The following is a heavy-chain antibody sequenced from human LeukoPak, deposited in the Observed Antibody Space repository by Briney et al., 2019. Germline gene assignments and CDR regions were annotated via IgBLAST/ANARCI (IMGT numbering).Heavy chain of an antibody. CDR3: ARASITMVRGVMDPLIGWFDP. CDR2: IYYSGST. Sequence: SETLSHTCTVSGGSISSGGYYWSWIRQHPGKGLEWIGYIYYSGSTYYNPSLKSRVTISVDTSKNQFSLKLSSVTAADTAVYYCARASITMVRGVMDPLIGWFDPWGQGTLVTVSS. J-gene: IGHJ5*02. D-gene: IGHD3-10*01. CDR1: GGSISSGGYY. V-gene: IGHV4-31*03.